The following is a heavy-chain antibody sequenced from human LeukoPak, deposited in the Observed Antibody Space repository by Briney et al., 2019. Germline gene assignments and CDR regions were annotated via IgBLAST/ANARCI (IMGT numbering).Heavy chain of an antibody. CDR2: IYYSGST. CDR3: ARIDRAVAGTIDY. V-gene: IGHV4-59*08. D-gene: IGHD6-19*01. J-gene: IGHJ4*02. Sequence: SETLSLTCTVSGGSISSYVWSWIRQPPGKGLEGIGYIYYSGSTNYNPSLKGRVTMSVDTSKNQFSRKLSSVTAADTAVYYCARIDRAVAGTIDYWGQGTLVTVSS. CDR1: GGSISSYV.